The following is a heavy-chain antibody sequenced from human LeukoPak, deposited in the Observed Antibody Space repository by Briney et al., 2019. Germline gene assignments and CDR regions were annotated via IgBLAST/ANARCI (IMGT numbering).Heavy chain of an antibody. Sequence: SGPTLVKPTQTLTLTCTFSGFSLSTSGVGVGWIRQPPGKALEWLPLIYWDDDKRYSPSLKSRLTITKDTSKNQVVLTMTNMDPVDTATYYCAAGGMTMVVTPDFYFDYWGQGTLVTVSS. CDR3: AAGGMTMVVTPDFYFDY. D-gene: IGHD4-23*01. CDR1: GFSLSTSGVG. V-gene: IGHV2-5*02. J-gene: IGHJ4*02. CDR2: IYWDDDK.